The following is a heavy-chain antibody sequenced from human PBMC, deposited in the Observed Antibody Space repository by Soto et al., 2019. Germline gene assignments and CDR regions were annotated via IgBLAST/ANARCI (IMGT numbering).Heavy chain of an antibody. Sequence: HPGGSLRLSCAASGFTVSSNYMSWVRQAPGKGLEWVSVIYSGGSTYYADSVKGRFTISRHNSKNTLYLQMNSLRAEDTAVYYCASGYCSSTSCYADAFDIWGQGTMVTVSS. CDR2: IYSGGST. CDR1: GFTVSSNY. V-gene: IGHV3-53*04. D-gene: IGHD2-2*01. J-gene: IGHJ3*02. CDR3: ASGYCSSTSCYADAFDI.